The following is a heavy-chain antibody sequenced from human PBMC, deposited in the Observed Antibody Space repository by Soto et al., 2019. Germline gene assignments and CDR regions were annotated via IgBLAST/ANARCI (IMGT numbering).Heavy chain of an antibody. Sequence: ASVKVSCEASGCSFTNNDVSWVRQATGQGLEWMGWMNPGSGDTWYEQKFQGRLTLTRDISIATAYLDLSSLRSDDTAIHFCARMATFGSLNRFDPWGQGPQVTVSS. CDR3: ARMATFGSLNRFDP. J-gene: IGHJ5*02. V-gene: IGHV1-8*01. CDR2: MNPGSGDT. CDR1: GCSFTNND. D-gene: IGHD3-16*01.